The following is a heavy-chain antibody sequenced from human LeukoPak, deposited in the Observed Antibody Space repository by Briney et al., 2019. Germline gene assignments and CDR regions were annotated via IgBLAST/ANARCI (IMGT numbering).Heavy chain of an antibody. Sequence: GGSLRLSCAASGFRFGDYWMTWARHVPGKGLEWVANIKQDGAEKHYAESVEGRFIISRDNAKNSLYLEMDSLKVEDMAVYYCARVGAWDLQRVFDYWGQGTLVTVSS. V-gene: IGHV3-7*01. CDR1: GFRFGDYW. J-gene: IGHJ4*02. CDR3: ARVGAWDLQRVFDY. D-gene: IGHD1-26*01. CDR2: IKQDGAEK.